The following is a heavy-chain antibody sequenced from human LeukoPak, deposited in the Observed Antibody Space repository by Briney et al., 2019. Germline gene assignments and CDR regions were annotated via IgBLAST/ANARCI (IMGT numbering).Heavy chain of an antibody. CDR1: GYSFTSYW. Sequence: GESLEISCKGCGYSFTSYWIGWVRQMPGKGLEWMGIIYPGDSDTRYSPSFQGQVTISADKSISTAYLQWSSLKASDTAMYYCARVDYYDSSGYYLPCWGQGTLVTVCS. CDR3: ARVDYYDSSGYYLPC. V-gene: IGHV5-51*01. J-gene: IGHJ4*02. CDR2: IYPGDSDT. D-gene: IGHD3-22*01.